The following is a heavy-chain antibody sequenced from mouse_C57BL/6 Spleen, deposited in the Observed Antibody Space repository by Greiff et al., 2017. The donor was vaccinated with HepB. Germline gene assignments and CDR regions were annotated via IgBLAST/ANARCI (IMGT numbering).Heavy chain of an antibody. Sequence: QVTLKESGPGILQSSQTLSLTCSFSGFSLSTSGMGVSWIRQPSGKGLEWLAHIYWDDVKRYNPSLKSRLTISKDTSRNQVFLKITSVDTADTATYYCARGYDGYFYYFDYWGQGTTLTVSS. D-gene: IGHD2-3*01. CDR2: IYWDDVK. J-gene: IGHJ2*01. CDR1: GFSLSTSGMG. CDR3: ARGYDGYFYYFDY. V-gene: IGHV8-12*01.